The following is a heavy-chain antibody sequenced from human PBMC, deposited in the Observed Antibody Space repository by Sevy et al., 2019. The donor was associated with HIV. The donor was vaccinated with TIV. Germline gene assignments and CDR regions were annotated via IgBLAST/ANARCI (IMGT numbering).Heavy chain of an antibody. V-gene: IGHV3-7*01. Sequence: GGSLRLSCAASGFTFSSYWMSWVRQAPGKGLEWVANIKQDGSEKYYVDSVKGRFTISRDNAKNSLYLQMNSLRAEDTAVYYCARETSYCSSTSCYGAAFDIWGQGTMVTVSS. CDR3: ARETSYCSSTSCYGAAFDI. CDR2: IKQDGSEK. D-gene: IGHD2-2*01. J-gene: IGHJ3*02. CDR1: GFTFSSYW.